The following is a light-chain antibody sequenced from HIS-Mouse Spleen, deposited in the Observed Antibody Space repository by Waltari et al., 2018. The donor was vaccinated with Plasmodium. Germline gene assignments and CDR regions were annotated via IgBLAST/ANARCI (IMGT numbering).Light chain of an antibody. CDR3: QQYGSSPYT. CDR1: QRVSSSY. CDR2: GAS. J-gene: IGKJ2*01. V-gene: IGKV3-20*01. Sequence: EIVLTQSPGTLSLSPGERATLSCRASQRVSSSYLAWYQQKPGQAPRRLICGASSRATGIPDRFSGSGSGTDFTLTISRLEAEDFAVYYCQQYGSSPYTFGQGTKLEIK.